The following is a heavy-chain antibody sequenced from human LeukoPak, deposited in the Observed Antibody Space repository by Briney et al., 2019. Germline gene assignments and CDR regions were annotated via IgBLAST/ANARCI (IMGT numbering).Heavy chain of an antibody. D-gene: IGHD2-2*01. V-gene: IGHV4-34*01. J-gene: IGHJ4*02. CDR1: GGSFSGYY. Sequence: SETLSLTCAVYGGSFSGYYWSGIRQPPGKGLEWIGEINHSGSTNYNPSLKSRVTISVDTSKNQFSLKLSSVTAADTAVYYCASLPSRDYWGQGTLVTVSS. CDR2: INHSGST. CDR3: ASLPSRDY.